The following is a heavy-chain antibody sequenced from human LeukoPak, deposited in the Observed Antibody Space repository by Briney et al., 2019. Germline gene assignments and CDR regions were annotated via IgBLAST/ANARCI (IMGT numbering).Heavy chain of an antibody. CDR1: GFTFSDYH. Sequence: GGSLRLSCAASGFTFSDYHMSWIRQAPGKGLEWVSYISPGGGTIYFAGSVKGRSTISRDNAKNSLYLQMNSLTAEDTAVYYCAGGRDIAVAGPGGYFDYWAQGTLVTVSS. V-gene: IGHV3-11*01. J-gene: IGHJ4*02. CDR2: ISPGGGTI. CDR3: AGGRDIAVAGPGGYFDY. D-gene: IGHD6-19*01.